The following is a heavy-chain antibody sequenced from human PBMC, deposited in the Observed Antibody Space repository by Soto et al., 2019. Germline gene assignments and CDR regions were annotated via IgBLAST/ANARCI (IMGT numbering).Heavy chain of an antibody. V-gene: IGHV4-34*01. CDR2: INHSGST. J-gene: IGHJ4*02. Sequence: QVQLQQWGAGLLKPSETLSLTCAVYGGSFSGYYWSWIRQPPGKGLEWIGEINHSGSTNYNPSLKSRVTISVDTSKHQFSLKLSTVTAADTAVYYCARYGGYSYGYDYWGQGTLVTVSS. CDR3: ARYGGYSYGYDY. CDR1: GGSFSGYY. D-gene: IGHD5-18*01.